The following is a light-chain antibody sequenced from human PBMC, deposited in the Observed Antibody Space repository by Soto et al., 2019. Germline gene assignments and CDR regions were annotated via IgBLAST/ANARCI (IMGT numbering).Light chain of an antibody. CDR3: QQRINWPPIT. Sequence: EIVLTQSPATLSLSPGERATLSCRASQSVRNYLAWYQQKPVQAPRLLIYDTSNRATGIPARFSGSGSGTDFTLTISSLEPEDFAVYYCQQRINWPPITFGQGTRLEMK. V-gene: IGKV3-11*01. CDR1: QSVRNY. CDR2: DTS. J-gene: IGKJ5*01.